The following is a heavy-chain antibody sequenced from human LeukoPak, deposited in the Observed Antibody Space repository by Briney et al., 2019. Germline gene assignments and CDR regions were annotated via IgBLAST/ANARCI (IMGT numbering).Heavy chain of an antibody. Sequence: SETLSLTCTVSGGSRSSYYWSWIRQPPGKGLAWIGYIYTSGSTNYNPSLKSRVTISVDTSKNQFSLKLSSVTAADTAVYYCARHNGGGYMVRGVSYFDYWGQGTLVTVSS. J-gene: IGHJ4*02. V-gene: IGHV4-4*09. CDR1: GGSRSSYY. CDR3: ARHNGGGYMVRGVSYFDY. D-gene: IGHD3-10*01. CDR2: IYTSGST.